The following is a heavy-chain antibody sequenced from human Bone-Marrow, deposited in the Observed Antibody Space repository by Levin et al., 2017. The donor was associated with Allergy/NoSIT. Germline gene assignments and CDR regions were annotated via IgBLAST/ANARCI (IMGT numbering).Heavy chain of an antibody. Sequence: SQTLSLTCTVSGGSISSYYWSWIRQPPVKGLEWIGYIYYSGSTNYNPSLKSRVTISVDTSKNQFSLKLSSVTAADTAVYYCARLVAAAAPVDYWGQGTLVTVSS. CDR3: ARLVAAAAPVDY. CDR2: IYYSGST. J-gene: IGHJ4*02. V-gene: IGHV4-59*08. CDR1: GGSISSYY. D-gene: IGHD6-13*01.